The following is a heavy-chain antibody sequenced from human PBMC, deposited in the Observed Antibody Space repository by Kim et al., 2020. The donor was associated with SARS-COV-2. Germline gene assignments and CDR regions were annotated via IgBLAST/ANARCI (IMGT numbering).Heavy chain of an antibody. CDR1: GFTFSIYG. V-gene: IGHV3-74*01. Sequence: GGSLRLSCAASGFTFSIYGMQWVRQAPGKGLVWVSRISLDGSATSYADSVKGRFTISRDNAKNTLYLRMNSLGAEDTAVYYCVRGGSGAFDIWGQGTMLT. CDR2: ISLDGSAT. D-gene: IGHD2-15*01. CDR3: VRGGSGAFDI. J-gene: IGHJ3*02.